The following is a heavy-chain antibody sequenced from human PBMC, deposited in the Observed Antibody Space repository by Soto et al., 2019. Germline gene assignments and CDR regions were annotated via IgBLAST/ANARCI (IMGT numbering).Heavy chain of an antibody. Sequence: GASVKVSCKASGYTFTSYAMHWVRQAPGQRLEWMGWINAGNGNTKYSRKFQGRVTITRDTSASTAYMELSSLRSEDTAVYYCDRAVAGTGWFDPWGQGTLVTVSS. J-gene: IGHJ5*02. V-gene: IGHV1-3*01. D-gene: IGHD6-19*01. CDR1: GYTFTSYA. CDR2: INAGNGNT. CDR3: DRAVAGTGWFDP.